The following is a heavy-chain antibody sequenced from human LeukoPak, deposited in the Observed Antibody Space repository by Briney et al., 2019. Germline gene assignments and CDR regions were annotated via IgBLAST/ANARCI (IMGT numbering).Heavy chain of an antibody. D-gene: IGHD5-18*01. CDR3: ARTGHSYGGPDFDY. V-gene: IGHV1-69*13. J-gene: IGHJ4*02. Sequence: ASVKVSCKASGGAFSSYAISWVRQAPGQGLEWMGGVIPISGTANYARRFQGRVTITADESTSTAYMQLSSPRSDDTAVYYCARTGHSYGGPDFDYWGQGTLVTVSS. CDR2: VIPISGTA. CDR1: GGAFSSYA.